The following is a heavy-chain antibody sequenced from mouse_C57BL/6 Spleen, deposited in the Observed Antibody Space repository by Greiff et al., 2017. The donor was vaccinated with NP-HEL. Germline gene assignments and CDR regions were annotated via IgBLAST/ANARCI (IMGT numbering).Heavy chain of an antibody. J-gene: IGHJ2*01. CDR1: GYTFTSYW. Sequence: QVQLQQPGAELVKPGASVKMSCKASGYTFTSYWITWVKQRPGQGLEWIGDIYPGSGSTNYNEKFKSKATLTVDTSSSTAYMQLSSLTSEDSAVYYCARVGYEGDYFDYWGQGTTLTVSS. V-gene: IGHV1-55*01. CDR2: IYPGSGST. CDR3: ARVGYEGDYFDY. D-gene: IGHD2-3*01.